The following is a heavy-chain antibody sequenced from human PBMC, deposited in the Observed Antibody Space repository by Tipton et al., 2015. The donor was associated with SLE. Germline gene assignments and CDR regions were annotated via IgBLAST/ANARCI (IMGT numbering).Heavy chain of an antibody. CDR3: ARGRGYSGYGIDY. Sequence: TLSLTCTVSGGSISSHYWSWIRQPPGKGLEWIGYIYYSGSTNYNPSLKSRVTISVDTSKNQFSLKLSSVTAADTAVYYCARGRGYSGYGIDYWGQGTLVTVSS. CDR1: GGSISSHY. J-gene: IGHJ4*02. CDR2: IYYSGST. V-gene: IGHV4-59*11. D-gene: IGHD5-12*01.